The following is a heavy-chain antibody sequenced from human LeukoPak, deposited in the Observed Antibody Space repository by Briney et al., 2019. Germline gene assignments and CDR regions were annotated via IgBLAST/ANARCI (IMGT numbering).Heavy chain of an antibody. CDR1: GFTFSSYG. CDR2: ISGSGGST. J-gene: IGHJ6*03. CDR3: AKDRSASPSYYYYYMDV. D-gene: IGHD6-6*01. V-gene: IGHV3-23*01. Sequence: PGGSLRLSCAASGFTFSSYGMSWVRQAPGKGLEWVSAISGSGGSTYYADSVKGRFTISRDNSKNTLYLQMNSLRAEDTAVYYCAKDRSASPSYYYYYMDVWGKGTTVTISS.